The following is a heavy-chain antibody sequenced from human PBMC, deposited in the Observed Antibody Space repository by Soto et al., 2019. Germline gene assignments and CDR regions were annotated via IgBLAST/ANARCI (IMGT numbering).Heavy chain of an antibody. CDR2: ITAYNGNT. Sequence: QVQLVQSVAEVKKPGASVKVSCKTSGYTFTSYVISWVRQAPGQGLEWMGWITAYNGNTNYTQKLQGRVNMTTDTSTSTAYMYLRSLRSDDTAVYYCARDGLKGYKLLYYYYYGMDFWGQVTTVTVSS. CDR3: ARDGLKGYKLLYYYYYGMDF. CDR1: GYTFTSYV. V-gene: IGHV1-18*04. D-gene: IGHD2-2*02. J-gene: IGHJ6*02.